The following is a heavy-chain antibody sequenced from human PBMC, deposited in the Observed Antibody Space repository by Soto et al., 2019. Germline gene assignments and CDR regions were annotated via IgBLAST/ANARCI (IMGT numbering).Heavy chain of an antibody. J-gene: IGHJ4*02. CDR3: ARVFWKYQLDY. CDR1: GGSISSYY. CDR2: IYYSGST. Sequence: LSLTCTVSGGSISSYYWSWIRQPPGKGLEWIGYIYYSGSTNYNPSLKSRVTISVDTSKNQFSLKLSSVTAADTAVYYCARVFWKYQLDYWGQGTLVTVSS. V-gene: IGHV4-59*01. D-gene: IGHD2-2*01.